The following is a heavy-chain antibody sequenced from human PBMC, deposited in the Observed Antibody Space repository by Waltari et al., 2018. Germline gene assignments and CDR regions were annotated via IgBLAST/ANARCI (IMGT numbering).Heavy chain of an antibody. V-gene: IGHV4-34*01. CDR2: INHSGST. CDR1: GGSFSGYY. CDR3: ARGWDSSSRGWFDP. J-gene: IGHJ5*02. Sequence: QVQLQQWGAGLLKPSETLSLTCAVYGGSFSGYYWICIRPPPGKGLEWIGEINHSGSTNYNPSLKSRVTISVDTSKNQFSLKLSSVTAADTAVYYCARGWDSSSRGWFDPWGQGTLVTVSS. D-gene: IGHD6-6*01.